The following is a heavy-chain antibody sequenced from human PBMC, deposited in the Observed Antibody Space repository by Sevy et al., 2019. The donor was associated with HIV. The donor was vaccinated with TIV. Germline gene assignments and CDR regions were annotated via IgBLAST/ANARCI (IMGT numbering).Heavy chain of an antibody. V-gene: IGHV3-23*01. D-gene: IGHD3-16*01. Sequence: GGSLRLSCAASGFTFSGYAMSWVRQAPGKGLEWVSLITGSGSKTYYADSVKGRFTISRDNSKNTVNLQMNSVRVEDTAIYYCAKETWGLFDPWGQGILVTVSS. J-gene: IGHJ5*02. CDR3: AKETWGLFDP. CDR1: GFTFSGYA. CDR2: ITGSGSKT.